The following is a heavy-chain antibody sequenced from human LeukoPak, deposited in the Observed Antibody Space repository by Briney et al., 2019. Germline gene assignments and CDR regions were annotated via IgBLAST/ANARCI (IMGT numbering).Heavy chain of an antibody. Sequence: QTGGSLRLSCAASGFTFSTHGMHWVRQAPGKGLEWVAFIRYDGINKYYADSVKGRFTISRDSFKNTLYLQMNSLRPEDTAAYYCAKEGDYYGSGSYRDGFDIWGQGTRATVSS. J-gene: IGHJ3*02. CDR3: AKEGDYYGSGSYRDGFDI. CDR2: IRYDGINK. CDR1: GFTFSTHG. V-gene: IGHV3-30*02. D-gene: IGHD3-10*01.